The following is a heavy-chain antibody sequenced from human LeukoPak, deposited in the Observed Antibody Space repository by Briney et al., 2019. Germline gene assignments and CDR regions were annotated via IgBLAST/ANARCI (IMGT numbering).Heavy chain of an antibody. Sequence: ASAKVSCKASGYTFTGYYMHWVRQAPGQGLEWMGWINPNSGGTNYAQKFQGRVTMTRDTSITTAYMELSRLRSDDTAVYYCARVRWLQRDWFDPWGQGNLVIVSS. D-gene: IGHD5-24*01. J-gene: IGHJ5*02. CDR2: INPNSGGT. V-gene: IGHV1-2*02. CDR1: GYTFTGYY. CDR3: ARVRWLQRDWFDP.